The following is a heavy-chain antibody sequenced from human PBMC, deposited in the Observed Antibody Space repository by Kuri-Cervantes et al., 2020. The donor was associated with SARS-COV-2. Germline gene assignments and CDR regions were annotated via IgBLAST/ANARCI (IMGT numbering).Heavy chain of an antibody. J-gene: IGHJ3*02. D-gene: IGHD4-17*01. CDR3: ARDLMNTVTTGAFDI. V-gene: IGHV1-2*02. Sequence: ASVKVSCKASGYTFTGYYMHWVRQAPGQGLEWMGWINPNSGGTNYAQKFQGRVTMTRDTSISTAYMELSRLRSDDTAVYYCARDLMNTVTTGAFDIWGQGTMVTVSS. CDR2: INPNSGGT. CDR1: GYTFTGYY.